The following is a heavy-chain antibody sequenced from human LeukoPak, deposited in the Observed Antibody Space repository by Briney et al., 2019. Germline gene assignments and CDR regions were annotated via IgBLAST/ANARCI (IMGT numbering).Heavy chain of an antibody. CDR3: TKDHDSTGLYQDRDY. V-gene: IGHV3-23*01. Sequence: PGGSLRLSCAASGFTFSRYAMNWVRQAPGKGLEWVSTISTSGNTRYADSVKGRFTISRDNSKYTLYLQMNSLRDEDTAIYYCTKDHDSTGLYQDRDYWGQGTLVTISS. J-gene: IGHJ4*02. CDR1: GFTFSRYA. CDR2: ISTSGNT. D-gene: IGHD6-19*01.